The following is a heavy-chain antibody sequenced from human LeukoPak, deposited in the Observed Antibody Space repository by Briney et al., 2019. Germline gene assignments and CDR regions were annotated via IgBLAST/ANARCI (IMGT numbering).Heavy chain of an antibody. D-gene: IGHD6-19*01. CDR3: ARGVYSSGWSHRIDP. Sequence: SETLSLTCTVSGGSISSSSYYWGWIRQPPGKGLEWIGSIYYSGSTYYNPSLKSRVTISVDTSKNQFSLKLSSVTAADTAVYYCARGVYSSGWSHRIDPWGQGTLVTVSS. CDR2: IYYSGST. J-gene: IGHJ5*02. CDR1: GGSISSSSYY. V-gene: IGHV4-39*01.